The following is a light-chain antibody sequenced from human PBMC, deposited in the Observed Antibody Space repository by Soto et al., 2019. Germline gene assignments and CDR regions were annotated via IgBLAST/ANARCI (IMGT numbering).Light chain of an antibody. CDR2: EVN. CDR1: SSDIGYYDY. CDR3: SSHSSSSAYYV. J-gene: IGLJ1*01. V-gene: IGLV2-14*01. Sequence: QCALTQPASVSGSPRQSITISCTGPSSDIGYYDYVSWYQHHSGKAPKLIIYEVNSRPSGVSNRFSGSKSVNTAALTISGLQAEDEAYYFCSSHSSSSAYYVFGTGTKLTVL.